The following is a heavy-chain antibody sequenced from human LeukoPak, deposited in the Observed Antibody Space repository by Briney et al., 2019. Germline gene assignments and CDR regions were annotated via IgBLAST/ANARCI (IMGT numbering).Heavy chain of an antibody. J-gene: IGHJ3*02. V-gene: IGHV4-59*08. CDR1: GGSISSYY. CDR3: ARRYSGYGNAFDI. D-gene: IGHD5-12*01. Sequence: PSETLSLTCTVSGGSISSYYWSWIRQPPGKGLEWIGYMYSSRRTNYSPSLKSRVTISVDTSKNQFSLKLYSVTAADTAVYYCARRYSGYGNAFDIWGQGTMVTVST. CDR2: MYSSRRT.